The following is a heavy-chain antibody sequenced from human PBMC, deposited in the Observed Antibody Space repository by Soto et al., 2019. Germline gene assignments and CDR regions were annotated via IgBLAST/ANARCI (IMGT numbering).Heavy chain of an antibody. D-gene: IGHD6-19*01. CDR2: IKGDGSDK. V-gene: IGHV3-7*03. Sequence: EVQVMESGGGLVQPGGSLRLSCVTSGFTFTSYWMSWVRQTPGQGLECVARIKGDGSDKNYVDSVKGRFTISRDNAKNSLFLQMNSLRADDTAVYYCTTLSWVSSGWHWGLGALVTVSS. CDR1: GFTFTSYW. J-gene: IGHJ4*02. CDR3: TTLSWVSSGWH.